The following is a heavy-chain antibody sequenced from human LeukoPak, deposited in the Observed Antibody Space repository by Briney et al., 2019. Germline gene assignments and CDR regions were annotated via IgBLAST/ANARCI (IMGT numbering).Heavy chain of an antibody. D-gene: IGHD5-24*01. CDR1: GFTVSNNY. CDR2: IYSAGTT. Sequence: GGSLRLSCAASGFTVSNNYMSWVRQAPGKGLEWVSVIYSAGTTYYADSVKGRFTISRDNSKNTLYLQMNSLRAEDTAVYYCARDRYGDGFAHFDYWGQGALVTVSS. V-gene: IGHV3-53*01. CDR3: ARDRYGDGFAHFDY. J-gene: IGHJ4*02.